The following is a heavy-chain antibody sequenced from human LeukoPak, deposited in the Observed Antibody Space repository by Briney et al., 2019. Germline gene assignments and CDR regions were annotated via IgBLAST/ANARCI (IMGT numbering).Heavy chain of an antibody. V-gene: IGHV2-5*08. J-gene: IGHJ4*02. D-gene: IGHD6-19*01. CDR1: GGSISSYYW. CDR3: AHTYSSGWYCDY. CDR2: IYWDDDK. Sequence: TLSLTCTVSGGSISSYYWSWIRQPPGKALEWLALIYWDDDKRYSPSLKSRLTITKDTSKNQVVLTMTNMDPVDTATYYCAHTYSSGWYCDYWGQGTLVTVSS.